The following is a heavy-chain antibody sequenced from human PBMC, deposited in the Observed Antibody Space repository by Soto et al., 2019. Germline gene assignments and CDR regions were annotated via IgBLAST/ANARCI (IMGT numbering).Heavy chain of an antibody. CDR3: TRANTIFLNPDYYSYDMDV. CDR1: GYTFTTYA. J-gene: IGHJ6*02. D-gene: IGHD3-9*01. Sequence: QVQLVQSGAEVKKPGASVKVSCKASGYTFTTYAIPWVRQAPGQRLEWMGWINTGNGNTEYSQTFQGRVTITRDTSASTAYMQLSSLRSEDTAMYYCTRANTIFLNPDYYSYDMDVWGQVTTVTVAS. V-gene: IGHV1-3*04. CDR2: INTGNGNT.